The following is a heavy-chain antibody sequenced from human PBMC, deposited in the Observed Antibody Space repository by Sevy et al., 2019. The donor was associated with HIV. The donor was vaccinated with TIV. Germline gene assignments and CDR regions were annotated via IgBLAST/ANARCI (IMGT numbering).Heavy chain of an antibody. V-gene: IGHV4-30-4*01. Sequence: SETLSLTYTVSGGSISSGDYYWSWIRQPPGKGLEWIGYIYYSGSTYYNPSLKSRVTISVDTSKNQFSLKLSSVTAADTAVYYCARARGYCSGGSCYSSLSAFDIWGQGTMVTVSS. CDR3: ARARGYCSGGSCYSSLSAFDI. D-gene: IGHD2-15*01. J-gene: IGHJ3*02. CDR2: IYYSGST. CDR1: GGSISSGDYY.